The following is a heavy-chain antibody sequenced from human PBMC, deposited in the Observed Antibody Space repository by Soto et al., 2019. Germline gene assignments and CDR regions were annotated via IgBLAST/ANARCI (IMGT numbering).Heavy chain of an antibody. CDR1: GGSISSGDYY. CDR3: ARDNLPRLPDYYYYYGMDV. CDR2: IYYSGST. J-gene: IGHJ6*02. D-gene: IGHD4-17*01. Sequence: PSETLSLTCTVSGGSISSGDYYWSWIRQPPGKGLEWIGYIYYSGSTYYNPSLKSRVTISVDTSKNQSSLKLSSVTAADTAVYYCARDNLPRLPDYYYYYGMDVWGQGTTVTVSS. V-gene: IGHV4-30-4*01.